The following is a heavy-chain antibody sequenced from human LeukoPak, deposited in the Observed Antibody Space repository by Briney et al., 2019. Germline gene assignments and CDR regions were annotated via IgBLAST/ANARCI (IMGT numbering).Heavy chain of an antibody. D-gene: IGHD5-18*01. CDR3: ARVRDTAMVWYFDY. CDR2: ISSSSSYI. V-gene: IGHV3-21*01. J-gene: IGHJ4*02. CDR1: GFTFSSYS. Sequence: GGSLRLSCAASGFTFSSYSMNWVRQAPGKGLEWVSSISSSSSYIYYADSVKGRFTISRDNAKNSLYLQMNSLRAEDTAVYYCARVRDTAMVWYFDYWGQGTLVTVSS.